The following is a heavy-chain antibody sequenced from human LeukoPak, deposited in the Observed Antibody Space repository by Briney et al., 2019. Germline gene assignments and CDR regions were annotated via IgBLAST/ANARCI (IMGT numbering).Heavy chain of an antibody. D-gene: IGHD6-19*01. V-gene: IGHV3-7*01. Sequence: GGSLRLSCAASGFTFSSCWMTWVRQAPGKGLEWVATIKQDGSESYYVDSVKGRFTTSRDNAKNSLYLQMNSLRAEDTAVYYCARSSGWLVHYWGQGTLVTVSS. CDR3: ARSSGWLVHY. CDR1: GFTFSSCW. CDR2: IKQDGSES. J-gene: IGHJ4*02.